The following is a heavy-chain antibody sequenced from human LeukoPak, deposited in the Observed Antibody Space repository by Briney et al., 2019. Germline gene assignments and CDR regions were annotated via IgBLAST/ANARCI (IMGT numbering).Heavy chain of an antibody. Sequence: GGSLRLSCVASGFTVSSNYMSWVRQAPGKGLEWVSVIYSGGNTYYADSVKDRFTISRDNSKNTLYLQMNSLRAEDTAVYYCARAQYSYSDYWGQGTLVTVSS. CDR1: GFTVSSNY. J-gene: IGHJ4*02. CDR3: ARAQYSYSDY. D-gene: IGHD5-18*01. CDR2: IYSGGNT. V-gene: IGHV3-66*01.